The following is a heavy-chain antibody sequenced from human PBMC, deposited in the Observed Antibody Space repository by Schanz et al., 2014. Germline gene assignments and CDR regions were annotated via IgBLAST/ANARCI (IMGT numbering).Heavy chain of an antibody. J-gene: IGHJ4*02. CDR1: GYTFSSYG. Sequence: QVQLVQSGAEVKKPGASVKVSCKTSGYTFSSYGITWVRQAPGQGLEWMGWISPYNGNTNYAPKVQGRVTLTTDTSTSTSYMELTSLRFDDTAVYYCARDFSAYVGNYFDYWGQGTLVTVSS. V-gene: IGHV1-18*01. D-gene: IGHD5-12*01. CDR3: ARDFSAYVGNYFDY. CDR2: ISPYNGNT.